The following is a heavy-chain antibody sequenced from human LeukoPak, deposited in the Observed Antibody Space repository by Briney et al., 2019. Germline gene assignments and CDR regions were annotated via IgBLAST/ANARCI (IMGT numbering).Heavy chain of an antibody. J-gene: IGHJ6*03. D-gene: IGHD3-16*01. V-gene: IGHV3-21*01. CDR1: RFMFSNYN. Sequence: GGSLRLSCAASRFMFSNYNINWVRQAPGEGLEGVSSISTSSSYIYYADSVKGRFTISRDNAKNSLYLQMNSLRAEDTAVYYCARGGDHPTYLFQYMDVWGKGTPVTISS. CDR2: ISTSSSYI. CDR3: ARGGDHPTYLFQYMDV.